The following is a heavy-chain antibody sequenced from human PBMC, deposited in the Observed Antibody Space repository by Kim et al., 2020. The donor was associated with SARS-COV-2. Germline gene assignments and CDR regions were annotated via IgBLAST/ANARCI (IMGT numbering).Heavy chain of an antibody. V-gene: IGHV1-3*01. CDR2: INAGNGNT. Sequence: ASVKVSCRASGYTFTSYAMHWVRQAPGQRLEWMGWINAGNGNTKYSQKFQGRVTITRDTSASTAYMELSSLRSEDTAVYYCARGRTLSGEDYWGQGTLVTVSS. CDR1: GYTFTSYA. D-gene: IGHD1-1*01. CDR3: ARGRTLSGEDY. J-gene: IGHJ4*02.